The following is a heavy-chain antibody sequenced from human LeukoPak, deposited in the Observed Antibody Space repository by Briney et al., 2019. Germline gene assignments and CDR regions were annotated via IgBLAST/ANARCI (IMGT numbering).Heavy chain of an antibody. CDR3: ARDGGYCSGGSCYGVLFDY. J-gene: IGHJ4*02. CDR1: GYTFTGYY. D-gene: IGHD2-15*01. V-gene: IGHV1-2*02. CDR2: INPNSGGT. Sequence: ASVKVSCKASGYTFTGYYMHWVRQAPGQGLEWMGWINPNSGGTNYAQKFQGRVTMTRDTSISTAYMELSRLRSDDTAVYYCARDGGYCSGGSCYGVLFDYWGQGTLVTVSS.